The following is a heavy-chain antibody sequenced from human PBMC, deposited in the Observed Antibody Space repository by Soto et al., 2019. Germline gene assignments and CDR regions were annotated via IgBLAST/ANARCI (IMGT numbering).Heavy chain of an antibody. CDR1: GFSVSSSY. V-gene: IGHV3-53*01. J-gene: IGHJ4*02. CDR3: NRYRDYGGNFEY. D-gene: IGHD4-17*01. Sequence: PGGYLRLSCAASGFSVSSSYMSWVRQAPGKGLEWVSVFYSGGSTYYADSVKGRFTISRDKSKNTLYLQMNSLRAEDTAVYYCNRYRDYGGNFEYWGRGSLVTVSS. CDR2: FYSGGST.